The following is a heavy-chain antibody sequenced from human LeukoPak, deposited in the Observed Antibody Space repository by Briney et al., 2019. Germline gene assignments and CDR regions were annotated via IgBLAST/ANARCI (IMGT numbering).Heavy chain of an antibody. CDR3: ARDGPGYGSGSSFDY. Sequence: QAGGSLRLSCAASGFSFSSYSMNWVRQAPGKGLEWVSSFYRGGTTYYADSVKGRFTISRDSSKNTLYLQMNSLRDEDTAVYYCARDGPGYGSGSSFDYWGQGTLVTVSS. CDR2: FYRGGTT. J-gene: IGHJ4*02. D-gene: IGHD3-10*01. CDR1: GFSFSSYS. V-gene: IGHV3-66*01.